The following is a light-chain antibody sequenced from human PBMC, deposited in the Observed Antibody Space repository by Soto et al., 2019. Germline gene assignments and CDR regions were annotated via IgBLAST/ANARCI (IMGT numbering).Light chain of an antibody. J-gene: IGKJ3*01. CDR1: QTVSGN. CDR3: QQSYGASFT. V-gene: IGKV1-39*01. CDR2: VAS. Sequence: DVQLTQSPSSLSVSVGDRVTITCRTSQTVSGNLHWYQQKPGQAPSLLIYVASNLQDGVPSRFRGGGSGRDFTLTITSLQPEDFATYYCQQSYGASFTFGPGTRVDI.